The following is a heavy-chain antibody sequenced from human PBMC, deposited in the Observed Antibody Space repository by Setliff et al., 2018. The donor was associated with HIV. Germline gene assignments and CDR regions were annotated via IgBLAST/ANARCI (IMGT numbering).Heavy chain of an antibody. D-gene: IGHD6-19*01. CDR1: GDSISSNY. Sequence: SETLSLTCTVSGDSISSNYWSWIRQPPGKGLEWIGYIHTIGSTNYNPSLKSRVTISVDTSKNQFSLKLSSVTAADTAVYYCARYYSSGWRQANDAFDIWGQGTMVTVSS. CDR3: ARYYSSGWRQANDAFDI. CDR2: IHTIGST. V-gene: IGHV4-4*09. J-gene: IGHJ3*02.